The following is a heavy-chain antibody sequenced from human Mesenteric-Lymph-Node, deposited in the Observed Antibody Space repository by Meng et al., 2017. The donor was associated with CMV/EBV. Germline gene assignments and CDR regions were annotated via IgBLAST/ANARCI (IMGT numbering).Heavy chain of an antibody. CDR3: GRGRYDYGDSYYYYYYGMDV. CDR1: GGPFSNYY. Sequence: GSLRLSCAVYGGPFSNYYWSWIRQPPGKGLEWIGEINHSGSTNYNPSLKSRVTISVDTSKNQFSLKLSSVTAADTAVYYCGRGRYDYGDSYYYYYYGMDVWGQGTTVTVSS. J-gene: IGHJ6*02. V-gene: IGHV4-34*01. CDR2: INHSGST. D-gene: IGHD4-17*01.